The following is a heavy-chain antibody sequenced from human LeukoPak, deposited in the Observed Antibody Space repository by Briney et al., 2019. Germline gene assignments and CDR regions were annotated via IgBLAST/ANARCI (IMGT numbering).Heavy chain of an antibody. Sequence: PGGSLRLSCAASGFTFSSYSMNWVRQAPGKGLEWVSSISSSSSYIYYADSVKGRFTISRDNAKNSLYLQMNSLRAEDTAVYYCARGRVPALIYMDVWGKGTTVTVSS. CDR2: ISSSSSYI. V-gene: IGHV3-21*01. CDR3: ARGRVPALIYMDV. CDR1: GFTFSSYS. J-gene: IGHJ6*03. D-gene: IGHD2-2*01.